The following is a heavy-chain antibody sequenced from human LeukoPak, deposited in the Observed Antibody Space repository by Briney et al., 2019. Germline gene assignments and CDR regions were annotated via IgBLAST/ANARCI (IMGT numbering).Heavy chain of an antibody. CDR2: IWYDGSNK. V-gene: IGHV3-33*01. CDR1: GFTFSSYG. J-gene: IGHJ3*02. CDR3: ARDAVAFDI. Sequence: GRSLRLSCAASGFTFSSYGMHWVRQAPGKGLEWVAVIWYDGSNKYYADSVKGRFTISRDKSKNTLYLQMNSLRAEDTAVYYCARDAVAFDIWGQGTMVTVSS.